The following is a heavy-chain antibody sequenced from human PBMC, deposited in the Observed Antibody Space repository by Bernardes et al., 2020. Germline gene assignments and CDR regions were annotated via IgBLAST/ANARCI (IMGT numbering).Heavy chain of an antibody. CDR1: GYTFTGYY. J-gene: IGHJ1*01. CDR2: INPNSGGT. V-gene: IGHV1-2*06. Sequence: ASVKVSCKASGYTFTGYYMHWVRQAPGQGLEWMGRINPNSGGTNYAQKFQGRVTMTRDTSISTAYMELSRLRSDDTAVYYCARVPCNNCYKEYFQHWGQGTLVTVSS. D-gene: IGHD1-20*01. CDR3: ARVPCNNCYKEYFQH.